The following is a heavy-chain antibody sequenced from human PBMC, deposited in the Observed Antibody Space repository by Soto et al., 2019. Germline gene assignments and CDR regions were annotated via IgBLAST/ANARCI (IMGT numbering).Heavy chain of an antibody. CDR3: AIRYYCSGGSCYNNYYYGMDV. D-gene: IGHD2-15*01. Sequence: AETLSLTCAVSGGSISSSNWWSWVRQPPGKGLEWIGEIYHSGSTNYNPSLKSRVTISVDKSKNQFSLKLSSVTTADTAVYYCAIRYYCSGGSCYNNYYYGMDVWGQGTTVTVSS. CDR1: GGSISSSNW. V-gene: IGHV4-4*02. J-gene: IGHJ6*02. CDR2: IYHSGST.